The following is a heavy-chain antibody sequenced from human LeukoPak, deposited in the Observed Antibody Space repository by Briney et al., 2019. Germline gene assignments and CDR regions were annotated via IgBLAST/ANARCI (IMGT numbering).Heavy chain of an antibody. CDR1: GGSISSSSYY. V-gene: IGHV4-39*01. Sequence: PSETLSLTCTVSGGSISSSSYYWGWIRQPPGKGLEWIGSIYYSGSTYYNPSLKSRVTISVDTSKNQFSLKLSSVTAADTAVYYCARHQKIHLERSARGWFDPWGQGTLVTVSS. D-gene: IGHD1-1*01. CDR2: IYYSGST. CDR3: ARHQKIHLERSARGWFDP. J-gene: IGHJ5*02.